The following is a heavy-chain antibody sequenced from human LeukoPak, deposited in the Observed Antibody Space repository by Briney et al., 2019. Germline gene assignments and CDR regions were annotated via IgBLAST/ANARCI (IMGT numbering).Heavy chain of an antibody. D-gene: IGHD2-15*01. Sequence: SETLSLTCAVSGYSISSGYYWGWIRQPPGKGLEWIGSIYHSGSTYYNPSLKSRVTMSVDTSKNQFSLKLSSVTTADTAVYYCARVTPVVVVAATDAFDIWGQGTMVTVSS. CDR3: ARVTPVVVVAATDAFDI. V-gene: IGHV4-38-2*01. CDR1: GYSISSGYY. J-gene: IGHJ3*02. CDR2: IYHSGST.